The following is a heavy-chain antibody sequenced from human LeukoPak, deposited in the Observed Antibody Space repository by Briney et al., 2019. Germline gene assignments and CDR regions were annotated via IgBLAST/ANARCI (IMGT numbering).Heavy chain of an antibody. CDR2: ISSSGSTI. CDR1: GFTFSSYE. D-gene: IGHD1-26*01. CDR3: ARHALVGAVDAFDI. V-gene: IGHV3-48*03. Sequence: GGSLRLSCAASGFTFSSYEMNWVRQAPGKGLEWVSYISSSGSTIYYADSVKGRFTISRDNAKNSLYLQMNSLRAEDTAVYYCARHALVGAVDAFDIWGQGTMVTVSS. J-gene: IGHJ3*02.